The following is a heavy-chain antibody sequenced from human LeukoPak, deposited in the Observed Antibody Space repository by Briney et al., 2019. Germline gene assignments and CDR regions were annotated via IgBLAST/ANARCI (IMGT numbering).Heavy chain of an antibody. CDR1: GYTLTELS. CDR2: FDPEDGET. V-gene: IGHV1-24*01. CDR3: ARQLSESIKPLDY. D-gene: IGHD2-21*01. J-gene: IGHJ4*02. Sequence: ASVKVSCKVSGYTLTELSMHWVRQAPGKGLEWMGGFDPEDGETIYAQKFQGRVTMTRDTSTSTVYMELSSLRSEDTAVYYCARQLSESIKPLDYWGQGTLVTVSS.